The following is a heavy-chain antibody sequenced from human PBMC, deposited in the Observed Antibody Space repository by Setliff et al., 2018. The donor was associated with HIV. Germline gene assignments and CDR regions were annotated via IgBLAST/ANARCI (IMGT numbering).Heavy chain of an antibody. CDR2: ISGSGDGS. V-gene: IGHV3-23*01. J-gene: IGHJ5*02. CDR1: GFTFTDYA. Sequence: PGGSLRLSCAASGFTFTDYAMSWVRQAPGKGLEWVSSISGSGDGSFSAASVKGRFTISRDNSKNMLYLQMNSVRAEDTALYYCAKADDGAAAGPAPWGHGTLVTVSS. D-gene: IGHD6-13*01. CDR3: AKADDGAAAGPAP.